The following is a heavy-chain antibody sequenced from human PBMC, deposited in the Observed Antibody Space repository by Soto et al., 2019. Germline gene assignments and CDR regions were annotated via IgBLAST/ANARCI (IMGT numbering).Heavy chain of an antibody. CDR2: ISASGDST. D-gene: IGHD4-17*01. V-gene: IGHV3-23*01. J-gene: IGHJ4*02. CDR1: GFTFNYYA. CDR3: AKHHYGGDYVDS. Sequence: EVQLLESGGGLVQPGGSLRLSCAASGFTFNYYAMSWVRQAPGKGLEWVSSISASGDSTYYADSVKGRFTISRDNSKNTLYLQMNSLKADDTAVYYCAKHHYGGDYVDSWGQGTLVTVSS.